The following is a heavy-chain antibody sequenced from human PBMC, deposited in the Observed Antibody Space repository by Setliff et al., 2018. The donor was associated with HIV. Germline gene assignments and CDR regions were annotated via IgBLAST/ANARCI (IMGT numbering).Heavy chain of an antibody. CDR2: ISAYSGNT. CDR1: GYTLTNYG. V-gene: IGHV1-18*01. Sequence: ASVKVSCKAFGYTLTNYGISWVRQAPGQGLEWMGWISAYSGNTNYVQKFQGRVTMTTDTSTSTTYMELRSLTSDDTAVYYSASCSAGSCYSNGYYYYGVDVWGQGTTVTV. D-gene: IGHD2-15*01. J-gene: IGHJ6*02. CDR3: ASCSAGSCYSNGYYYYGVDV.